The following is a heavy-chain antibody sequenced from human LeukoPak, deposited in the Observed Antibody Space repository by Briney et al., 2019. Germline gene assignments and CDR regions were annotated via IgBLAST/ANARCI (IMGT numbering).Heavy chain of an antibody. V-gene: IGHV3-23*01. CDR3: AKLAGDYYDSSGYQQYFDY. J-gene: IGHJ4*02. CDR2: ISGSGGST. CDR1: GFTFSTYE. Sequence: GGSLRLSCAASGFTFSTYEMNWVRQAPGKGLEWVSAISGSGGSTYYADSVKGRFTISRDNSKNTLYLQMNSLRAEDTAVYYCAKLAGDYYDSSGYQQYFDYWGQGTLVTVSS. D-gene: IGHD3-22*01.